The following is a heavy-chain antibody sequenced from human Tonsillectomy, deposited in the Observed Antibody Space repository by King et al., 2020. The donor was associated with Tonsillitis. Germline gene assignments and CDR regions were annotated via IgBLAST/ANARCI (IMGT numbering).Heavy chain of an antibody. CDR1: GGSISSSSYY. CDR3: ATTRCAFCSGSRWYYALNYYFDY. D-gene: IGHD6-13*01. CDR2: IYYSEST. V-gene: IGHV4-39*01. J-gene: IGHJ4*02. Sequence: QLQESGPGLVKPSETLSLTCTVSGGSISSSSYYWGWIRQPPGKGLEWIGSIYYSESTYYNPSLKSRVTISVDTSKNQFSLKLTSVTAADTAVYYCATTRCAFCSGSRWYYALNYYFDYWGQGTLVTVSS.